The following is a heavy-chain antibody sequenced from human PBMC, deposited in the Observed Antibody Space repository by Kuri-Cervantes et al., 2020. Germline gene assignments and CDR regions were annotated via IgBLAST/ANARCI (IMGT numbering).Heavy chain of an antibody. Sequence: GESLKISCAASGFTFSSYAMTWVRQAPMKGLEWVSSISGRGYTTYYADSVKGRFTISRDTSKNMVFLQMNSLRAEDTAVYYCAKVSSEMATEHFDYWGQGTLVTVSS. CDR2: ISGRGYTT. CDR1: GFTFSSYA. CDR3: AKVSSEMATEHFDY. D-gene: IGHD5-24*01. V-gene: IGHV3-23*01. J-gene: IGHJ4*02.